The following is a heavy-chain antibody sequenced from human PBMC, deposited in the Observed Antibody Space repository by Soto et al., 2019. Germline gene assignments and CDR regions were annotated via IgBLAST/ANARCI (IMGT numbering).Heavy chain of an antibody. CDR3: ARRRTPRIKLFGVGPGIKGMDV. CDR1: GYTFTSYG. CDR2: MNPTRGNP. Sequence: ASVKVSCKASGYTFTSYGINWMRQATRQGLEWMCWMNPTRGNPGYGQMLQGRGTMTSNTSICTAYMELSSLRSEDTAVYYSARRRTPRIKLFGVGPGIKGMDVWGQGTTVPVSS. V-gene: IGHV1-8*01. D-gene: IGHD3-3*01. J-gene: IGHJ6*02.